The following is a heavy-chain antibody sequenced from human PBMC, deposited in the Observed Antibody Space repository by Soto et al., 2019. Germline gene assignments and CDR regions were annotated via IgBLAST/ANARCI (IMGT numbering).Heavy chain of an antibody. CDR2: IYYSGST. CDR3: ARDCSSTSCYGYYYYGMDV. D-gene: IGHD2-2*01. CDR1: GGSISSGGYY. Sequence: NPSETLSLTCTVSGGSISSGGYYWSWIRQHPGKGLEWIGYIYYSGSTYYNPSLKSRVTISVDTSKNQFSLKLSSVTAADTAVYYCARDCSSTSCYGYYYYGMDVWGQGTTVTVSS. V-gene: IGHV4-31*03. J-gene: IGHJ6*02.